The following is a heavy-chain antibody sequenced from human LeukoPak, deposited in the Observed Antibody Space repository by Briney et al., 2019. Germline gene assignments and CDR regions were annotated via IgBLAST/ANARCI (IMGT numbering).Heavy chain of an antibody. V-gene: IGHV1-2*02. CDR2: INPNSGGT. CDR1: GYTFTGYY. Sequence: ASVKVSCKASGYTFTGYYMHWVRQAPGQGLEWMGWINPNSGGTNYAQKFQGRVTMTRDTSISTAYMELSRMRSDDTAVYYCARDAYYYDSSGYPSDDAFDIWGQGTMVTVSS. D-gene: IGHD3-22*01. CDR3: ARDAYYYDSSGYPSDDAFDI. J-gene: IGHJ3*02.